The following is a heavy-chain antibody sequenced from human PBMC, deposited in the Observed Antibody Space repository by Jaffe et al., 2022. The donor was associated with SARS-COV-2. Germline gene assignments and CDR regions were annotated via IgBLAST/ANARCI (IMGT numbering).Heavy chain of an antibody. D-gene: IGHD6-19*01. V-gene: IGHV3-30-3*01. Sequence: QVQLVESGGGVVQPGRSLRLSCAASGFTFSSYAMHWVRQAPGKGLEWVAVISYDGSNKYYADSVKGRFTISRDNSKNTLYLQMNSLRAEDTAVYYCAGHRGNPIAVAGDNNWFDPWGQGTLVTVSS. CDR3: AGHRGNPIAVAGDNNWFDP. J-gene: IGHJ5*02. CDR1: GFTFSSYA. CDR2: ISYDGSNK.